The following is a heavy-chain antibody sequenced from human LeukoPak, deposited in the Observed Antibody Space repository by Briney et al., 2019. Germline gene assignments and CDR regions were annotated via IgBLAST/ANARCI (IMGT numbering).Heavy chain of an antibody. CDR1: GFTFTSYY. D-gene: IGHD2-2*01. Sequence: ASVKVSCKXSGFTFTSYYMHWVRQSPGQGLEWMGIINHSGGSTSYSQKFQGRVTMTRDTSTSTVYMELSSLRSEDTAVYYCARGGNIVVVPAAILFDIWGQGTMVTVSS. CDR3: ARGGNIVVVPAAILFDI. CDR2: INHSGGST. V-gene: IGHV1-46*03. J-gene: IGHJ3*02.